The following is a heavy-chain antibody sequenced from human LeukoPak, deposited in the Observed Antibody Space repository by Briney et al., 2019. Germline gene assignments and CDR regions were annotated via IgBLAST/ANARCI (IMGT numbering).Heavy chain of an antibody. J-gene: IGHJ3*02. CDR1: GYTFTSYG. CDR3: ARKRGYSGYDPSTADI. D-gene: IGHD5-12*01. V-gene: IGHV1-18*01. Sequence: ASVKVSCKASGYTFTSYGISWVRQAPGQGLEWMGWISAYNGNTNYAQKLQGRVTMTTDTSTSTACMELRSLRSDDTAVYYCARKRGYSGYDPSTADIWGQGTMVTVSS. CDR2: ISAYNGNT.